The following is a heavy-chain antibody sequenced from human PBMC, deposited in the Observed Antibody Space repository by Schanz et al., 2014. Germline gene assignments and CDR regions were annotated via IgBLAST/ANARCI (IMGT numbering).Heavy chain of an antibody. V-gene: IGHV4-61*02. CDR3: ARDRGHGDLPGDI. J-gene: IGHJ3*02. D-gene: IGHD4-17*01. Sequence: QVLLQESGPVLVKPSQTLSLTCSVSGGSISSGSYYWNWIRQPAGKGLEWIGRVYTSGSTYYNPSLKSRVTISVDTSKNQFSLNLSSATAADTAVYYCARDRGHGDLPGDIWGQGTMVTVSS. CDR1: GGSISSGSYY. CDR2: VYTSGST.